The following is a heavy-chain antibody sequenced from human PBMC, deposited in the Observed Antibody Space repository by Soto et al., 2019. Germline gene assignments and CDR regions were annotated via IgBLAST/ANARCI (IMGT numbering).Heavy chain of an antibody. CDR2: IYHSGST. J-gene: IGHJ4*02. V-gene: IGHV4-59*01. CDR1: GGSISSNY. Sequence: SETLSLTCTVSGGSISSNYWTWIRQPPGRGLEWIGYIYHSGSTNYNPSLLSRVTISMDTSKNQFSLKLTSVTAADTAIYYCVREYYDVLTGYSTFDYWGQGTLVTVLL. CDR3: VREYYDVLTGYSTFDY. D-gene: IGHD3-9*01.